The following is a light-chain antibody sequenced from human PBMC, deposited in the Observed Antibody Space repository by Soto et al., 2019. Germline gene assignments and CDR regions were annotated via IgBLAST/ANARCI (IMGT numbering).Light chain of an antibody. CDR2: GAS. CDR1: QTVSSRY. J-gene: IGKJ4*01. Sequence: EIVLTQSPGTLSLSPGERATLSCRASQTVSSRYLAWYQQKPGQAPRLVIFGASSRATGIPDRFSGSGSGTDFTLTISRLEPEDFAVYYCQHRATWPPSVTFGGGTRV. V-gene: IGKV3D-20*02. CDR3: QHRATWPPSVT.